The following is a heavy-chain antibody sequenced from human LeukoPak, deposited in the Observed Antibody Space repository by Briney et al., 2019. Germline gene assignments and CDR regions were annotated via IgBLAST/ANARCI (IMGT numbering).Heavy chain of an antibody. Sequence: GGSLRLSCAASGFTFSTYWMGWVRQAPGKGLEWVANIKQDGSEKYYVDSVKGRFTISRDNAKNSLYLQMNSLRAEDTAVYYCAREGYRGTSSTFYYYYMDVWGKGTTVTVSS. CDR3: AREGYRGTSSTFYYYYMDV. CDR2: IKQDGSEK. V-gene: IGHV3-7*01. J-gene: IGHJ6*03. D-gene: IGHD2-2*01. CDR1: GFTFSTYW.